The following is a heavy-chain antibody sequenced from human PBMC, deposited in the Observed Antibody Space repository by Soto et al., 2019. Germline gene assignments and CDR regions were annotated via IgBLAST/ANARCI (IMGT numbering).Heavy chain of an antibody. CDR2: ISGSGGST. J-gene: IGHJ4*02. V-gene: IGHV3-23*01. CDR3: AKGEDAVAPNRY. Sequence: LSLTCAASGFTFSSYAMSWVRQAPGKGLEWVSAISGSGGSTYYADSVKGRFTISRDNSKNTLYLQMNSLRAEDTAVYYCAKGEDAVAPNRYWGQGTLVTVSS. D-gene: IGHD6-19*01. CDR1: GFTFSSYA.